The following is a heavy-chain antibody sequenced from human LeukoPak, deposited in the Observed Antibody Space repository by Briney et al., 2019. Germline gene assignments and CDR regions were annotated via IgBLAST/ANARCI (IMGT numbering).Heavy chain of an antibody. CDR3: AKRIRGYSYGTLDY. Sequence: GGSLRLSCAASGFSFSTCAMNWVRQAPGKGLEWVSTISGGGDGALYADSVKGRFTISRDNSKNTLFLQMNSLRAEDTAVYYCAKRIRGYSYGTLDYWGQGTLVTVSS. J-gene: IGHJ4*02. V-gene: IGHV3-23*01. D-gene: IGHD5-18*01. CDR2: ISGGGDGA. CDR1: GFSFSTCA.